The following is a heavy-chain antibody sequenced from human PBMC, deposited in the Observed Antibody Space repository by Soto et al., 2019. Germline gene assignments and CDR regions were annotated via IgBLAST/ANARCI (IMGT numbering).Heavy chain of an antibody. CDR3: ATGGDFWSGSMDV. V-gene: IGHV3-74*01. CDR2: MNGDGSST. D-gene: IGHD3-3*01. CDR1: GFTFSRYW. Sequence: LRLSCAASGFTFSRYWMHWVRQAPGMGLVWVSRMNGDGSSTTYADSVEGRFSISRDNARNTLYLQMNSLRAEDTAVYYCATGGDFWSGSMDVWGQGTTVTVSS. J-gene: IGHJ6*02.